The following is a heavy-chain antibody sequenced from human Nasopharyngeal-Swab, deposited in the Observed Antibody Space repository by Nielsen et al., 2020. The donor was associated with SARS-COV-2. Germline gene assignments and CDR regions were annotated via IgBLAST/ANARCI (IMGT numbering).Heavy chain of an antibody. CDR1: GFTFSDYS. D-gene: IGHD1-26*01. Sequence: GESLKISCAASGFTFSDYSMNWVRQTPGKGLAWVSSITSSSRYIYYADSVKGRFTISRDNGKNSLYLQMNSLRAEDTALYHCARDQGKWELPFDYWGQGTLVTVSS. CDR2: ITSSSRYI. CDR3: ARDQGKWELPFDY. J-gene: IGHJ4*02. V-gene: IGHV3-21*04.